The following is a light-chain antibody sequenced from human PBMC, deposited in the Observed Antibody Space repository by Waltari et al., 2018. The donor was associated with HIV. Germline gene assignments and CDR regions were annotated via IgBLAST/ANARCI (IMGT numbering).Light chain of an antibody. J-gene: IGLJ3*02. Sequence: SYVLTQPPSVSVAPGETARITCDRSDPGRKSVHWYQQKPGRAPVLVIHYDHDRPSGIPERFSGSYSGNTATLTSSRVEAEDEADYYCQMWHSSSEQEVFGGGTKLTVL. V-gene: IGLV3-21*04. CDR1: DPGRKS. CDR2: YDH. CDR3: QMWHSSSEQEV.